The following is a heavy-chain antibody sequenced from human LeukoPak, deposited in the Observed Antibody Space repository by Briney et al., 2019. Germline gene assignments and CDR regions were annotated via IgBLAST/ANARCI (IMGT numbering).Heavy chain of an antibody. D-gene: IGHD2-2*01. CDR1: GYTFTGYY. CDR2: INPNSGGT. J-gene: IGHJ4*02. V-gene: IGHV1-2*02. Sequence: ASVRVSCKASGYTFTGYYMHWVRQAPGQGVEWMGWINPNSGGTSYAKKYQGKVTMTRDTSISTAYMALSRLRSDDTAVYYCARDYEGDIVVVPAADYWGQGTLVTVSS. CDR3: ARDYEGDIVVVPAADY.